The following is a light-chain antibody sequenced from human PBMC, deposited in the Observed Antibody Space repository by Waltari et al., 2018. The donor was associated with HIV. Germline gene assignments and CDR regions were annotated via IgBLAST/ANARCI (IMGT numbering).Light chain of an antibody. Sequence: DIQMTQSPSSLSASVGDRVTITCQASQDISNYLNWYQQKPGKAPKLLIYDASNLETGVPSRFGGSGSGTDFTFTISSLQPEDIATYYCQQYDSLPPYTFGQGTKLEIK. CDR1: QDISNY. CDR3: QQYDSLPPYT. J-gene: IGKJ2*01. CDR2: DAS. V-gene: IGKV1-33*01.